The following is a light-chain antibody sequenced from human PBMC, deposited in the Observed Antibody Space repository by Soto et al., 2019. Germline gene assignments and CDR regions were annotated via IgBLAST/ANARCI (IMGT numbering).Light chain of an antibody. CDR3: QQFSSYPLT. CDR2: DAS. Sequence: EYVLTQSPSPLSLSPGERATLSCRASQTVRNNYLAWYQQKPGQAPRLLIYDASSRATGIPDRFSGGGSGTDFTLTISRLEPEDFAVYYCQQFSSYPLTFGGGTKVDIK. CDR1: QTVRNNY. V-gene: IGKV3-20*01. J-gene: IGKJ4*01.